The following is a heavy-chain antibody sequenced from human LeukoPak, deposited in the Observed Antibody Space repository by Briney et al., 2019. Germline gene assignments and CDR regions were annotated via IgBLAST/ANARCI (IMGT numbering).Heavy chain of an antibody. D-gene: IGHD6-13*01. J-gene: IGHJ4*02. CDR3: AKDKTKAAGTRGFDY. Sequence: GGSLRLSCAASGFTFDDYAMHWVRQAPGKGLEWVSGISWNSGSIGYADSVKGRFTISRDNAKNSLYLQMNSLRAEDTALYYCAKDKTKAAGTRGFDYWGQGTLVTVSS. CDR2: ISWNSGSI. CDR1: GFTFDDYA. V-gene: IGHV3-9*01.